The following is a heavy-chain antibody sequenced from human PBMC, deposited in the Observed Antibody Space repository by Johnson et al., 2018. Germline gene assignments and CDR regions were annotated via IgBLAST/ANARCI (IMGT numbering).Heavy chain of an antibody. D-gene: IGHD3-16*01. Sequence: VQLVESGGGLVQPGGSLRLSCAASGITFSDHYMDWVRQAPGKGLEWVARIRNKAKSSTTEYAASVKDRFTISRDDPKNSLYLQRNSLKTEDTAVYYCARNPGGQYGMDVWGQGTTVTVSS. V-gene: IGHV3-72*01. CDR3: ARNPGGQYGMDV. J-gene: IGHJ6*02. CDR2: IRNKAKSSTT. CDR1: GITFSDHY.